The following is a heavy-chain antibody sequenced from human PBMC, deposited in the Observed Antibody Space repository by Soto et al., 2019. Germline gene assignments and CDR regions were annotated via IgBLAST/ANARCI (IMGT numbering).Heavy chain of an antibody. J-gene: IGHJ4*02. D-gene: IGHD1-26*01. V-gene: IGHV3-30*18. CDR3: AKSPSYPVHFDY. CDR1: GFTFRSYG. CDR2: ISYDGSNK. Sequence: PGGSLRLSCAASGFTFRSYGMHWVRQAPGKGLEWVAVISYDGSNKYYADSVKGRFTISRDNSKNTLYLQMNSLRAEDTAVYYCAKSPSYPVHFDYWGQGTLVTVSS.